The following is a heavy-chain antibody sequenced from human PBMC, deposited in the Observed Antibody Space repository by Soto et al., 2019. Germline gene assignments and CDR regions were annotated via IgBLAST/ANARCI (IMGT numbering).Heavy chain of an antibody. CDR2: IYTSAST. CDR3: AREGASGFGMDV. Sequence: QVQLQESGPGLVKPSETLSLTCNVSGGSIRSYYWCWVRQPAGKPLEWIGRIYTSASTNYNPSLKSRVSMSVDTSKNQFSLEVTSVTAADTAVYYCAREGASGFGMDVWGLGTTVTVSS. CDR1: GGSIRSYY. D-gene: IGHD1-26*01. J-gene: IGHJ6*02. V-gene: IGHV4-4*07.